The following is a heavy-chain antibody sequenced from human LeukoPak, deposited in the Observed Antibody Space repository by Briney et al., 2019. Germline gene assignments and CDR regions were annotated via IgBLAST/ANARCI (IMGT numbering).Heavy chain of an antibody. D-gene: IGHD5-18*01. CDR2: INPNSGGT. CDR1: GYTFTGYY. V-gene: IGHV1-2*04. CDR3: ARDTGDTAMDYGMDV. Sequence: ASVKVSCKASGYTFTGYYMHWMRQAPGQGLEWMGWINPNSGGTNYAQKFQGWVTMTRDTSISTAYMELSRLRSDDTAVYYCARDTGDTAMDYGMDVWGQGTTVTVSS. J-gene: IGHJ6*02.